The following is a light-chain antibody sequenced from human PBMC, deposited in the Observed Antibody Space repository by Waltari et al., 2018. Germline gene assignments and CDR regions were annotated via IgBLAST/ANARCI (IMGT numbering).Light chain of an antibody. CDR3: CSFAGSGTWV. V-gene: IGLV2-11*01. CDR1: SRDVGGYNY. Sequence: QSALTQPRSVSGSLGQSVTISCPGTSRDVGGYNYVSWYQQHPGKAPKFLIYEVTKRPSGVPDRFSGSKSGNTASLTISGLQAEDEADYYCCSFAGSGTWVFGGGTKLTVL. J-gene: IGLJ3*02. CDR2: EVT.